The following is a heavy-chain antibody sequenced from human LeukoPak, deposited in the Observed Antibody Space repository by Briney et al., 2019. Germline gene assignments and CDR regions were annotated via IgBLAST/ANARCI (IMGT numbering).Heavy chain of an antibody. D-gene: IGHD5-12*01. Sequence: GRSLRLSCAASEFTFDDYAMHWVRQAPGKGLEWVSGISWNSGSIGYADSVKGRFTISRDNAKNSLYPQMNSLRAEDTALYYCAKDRGGRLRPVGFDYWGQGTLVTVSS. CDR1: EFTFDDYA. V-gene: IGHV3-9*01. CDR3: AKDRGGRLRPVGFDY. CDR2: ISWNSGSI. J-gene: IGHJ4*02.